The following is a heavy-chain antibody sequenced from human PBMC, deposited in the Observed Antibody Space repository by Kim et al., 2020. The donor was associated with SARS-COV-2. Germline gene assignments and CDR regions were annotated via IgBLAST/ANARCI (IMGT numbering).Heavy chain of an antibody. V-gene: IGHV1-18*01. CDR1: GYTFTSYG. Sequence: ASVKVSCKASGYTFTSYGISWVRQAPGQGLEWMGWISAYNGNTNYAQKLQGRVTMTTDTSTSTAYMELRSLRSDDTAVYYCARIPPKTTALARYGMDVWGQGTTVTVSS. CDR3: ARIPPKTTALARYGMDV. J-gene: IGHJ6*02. D-gene: IGHD4-17*01. CDR2: ISAYNGNT.